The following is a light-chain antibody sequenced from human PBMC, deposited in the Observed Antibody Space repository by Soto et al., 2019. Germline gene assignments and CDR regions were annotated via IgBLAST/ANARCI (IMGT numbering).Light chain of an antibody. V-gene: IGKV1-39*01. J-gene: IGKJ1*01. CDR1: QSISDY. CDR3: LRTYTTPWT. CDR2: SVS. Sequence: DIQMTQSPSSLSASVGDRVTITCRASQSISDYLSWYQQKPGKAPKLIIYSVSTLQSGVPSKFSGSGAGTDHTLTISSLQPEEFATYYCLRTYTTPWTFGQGTKVEIK.